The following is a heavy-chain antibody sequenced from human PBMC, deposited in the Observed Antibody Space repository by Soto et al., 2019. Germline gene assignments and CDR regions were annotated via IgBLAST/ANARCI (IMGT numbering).Heavy chain of an antibody. V-gene: IGHV4-4*07. Sequence: SETLSLTCTVSVGAISSYYWSLIRQPAGKGLEWIGRIYTSGSTNYNPSLKSRVTMSADTSKNQFSLKLSSVTAAATAVYYCAREARNYNDSSGYYLDYCGQRTPVTVSS. J-gene: IGHJ4*02. D-gene: IGHD3-22*01. CDR3: AREARNYNDSSGYYLDY. CDR1: VGAISSYY. CDR2: IYTSGST.